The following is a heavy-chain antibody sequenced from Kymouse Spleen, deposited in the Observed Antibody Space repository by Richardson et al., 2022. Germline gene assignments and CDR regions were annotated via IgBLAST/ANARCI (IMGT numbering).Heavy chain of an antibody. Sequence: QVQLVESGGGVVQPGRSLRLSCAASGFTFSSYGMHWVRQAPGKGLEWVAVISYDGSNKYYADSVKGRFTISRDNSKNTLYLQMNSLRAEDTAVYYCAKEGDTAMVTGDYYYGMDVWGQGTTVTVSS. CDR1: GFTFSSYG. V-gene: IGHV3-30*18. D-gene: IGHD5-18,IGHD5-18*01. CDR2: ISYDGSNK. J-gene: IGHJ6*02. CDR3: AKEGDTAMVTGDYYYGMDV.